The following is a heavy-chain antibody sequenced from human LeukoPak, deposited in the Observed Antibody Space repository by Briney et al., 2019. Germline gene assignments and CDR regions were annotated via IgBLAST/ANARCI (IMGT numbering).Heavy chain of an antibody. CDR1: GYSISSGYY. Sequence: SETLSLTCAVSGYSISSGYYWGWIRQPPGKGLEWIGSIYHSGSTYYNPSLKSRVTISIDTSKNQFSLKLSSVTAADTAVYYCARHRGNLVADYWGQGTLVTVSS. D-gene: IGHD2-8*02. CDR3: ARHRGNLVADY. J-gene: IGHJ4*02. CDR2: IYHSGST. V-gene: IGHV4-38-2*01.